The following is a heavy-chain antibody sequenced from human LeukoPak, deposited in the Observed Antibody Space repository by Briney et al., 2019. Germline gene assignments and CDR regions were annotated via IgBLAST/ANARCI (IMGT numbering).Heavy chain of an antibody. D-gene: IGHD3-9*01. Sequence: ASVKVSRNASGYTFTGYYMHWVRQAPGQGLEWMGRINPNSGGSNYAQKFQGRVTMTKDTSISTAYMELSRLRSDDTAVYYCARVIDYDILTGYYYGFDYWGQGTLVTVSS. J-gene: IGHJ4*02. CDR3: ARVIDYDILTGYYYGFDY. CDR1: GYTFTGYY. CDR2: INPNSGGS. V-gene: IGHV1-2*06.